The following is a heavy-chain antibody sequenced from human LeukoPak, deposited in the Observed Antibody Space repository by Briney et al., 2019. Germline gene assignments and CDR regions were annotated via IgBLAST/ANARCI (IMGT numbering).Heavy chain of an antibody. J-gene: IGHJ6*03. CDR2: VNWSGASA. V-gene: IGHV3-20*04. CDR1: GFTFDNYG. D-gene: IGHD2-21*01. Sequence: GGSLRLSCAASGFTFDNYGMTWVRQPPGKGLEWVSGVNWSGASAGYAASVKGRFTISRDNAKNSLYLQMNSLGDEDTALYYCARLAYCGGECYSGDYYYFMDVWGTGTTVTVSS. CDR3: ARLAYCGGECYSGDYYYFMDV.